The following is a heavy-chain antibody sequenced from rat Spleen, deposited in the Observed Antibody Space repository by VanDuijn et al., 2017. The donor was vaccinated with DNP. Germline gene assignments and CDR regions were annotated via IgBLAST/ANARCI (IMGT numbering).Heavy chain of an antibody. D-gene: IGHD1-4*01. Sequence: EVQLVESGGGLVQPGRSLKLSCAASGFTFSNYHMAWVRQAPRKGLEWVATISPSGSRTYYPDSVKGRFTIFRDNAKRSLYLQMDSLRSEDTATYYCATSPGPNWFAYWGQGTLVTVSS. V-gene: IGHV5-25*01. CDR1: GFTFSNYH. CDR3: ATSPGPNWFAY. CDR2: ISPSGSRT. J-gene: IGHJ3*01.